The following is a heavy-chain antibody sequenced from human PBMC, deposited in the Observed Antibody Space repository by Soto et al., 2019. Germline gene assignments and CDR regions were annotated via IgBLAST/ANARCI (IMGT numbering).Heavy chain of an antibody. CDR1: GFTVSSNY. V-gene: IGHV3-53*04. J-gene: IGHJ6*02. Sequence: EVQLVESGGGLVQPGGSLRLSCAASGFTVSSNYMSWVRQAPGKGLEWVSVIYSGGSTYYADSVKGRFTISRHNSKNTLYLQMNSLRAEDTAVYYCARDRVVPAAMGYYYYGMDVWGQGTTVTVSS. D-gene: IGHD2-2*01. CDR3: ARDRVVPAAMGYYYYGMDV. CDR2: IYSGGST.